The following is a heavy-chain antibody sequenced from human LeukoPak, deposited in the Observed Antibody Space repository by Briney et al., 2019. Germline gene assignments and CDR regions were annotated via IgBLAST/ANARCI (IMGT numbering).Heavy chain of an antibody. CDR3: VRDPSNSGNWFDL. CDR2: LGTDGTYT. V-gene: IGHV3-74*01. CDR1: GFNLRDYW. D-gene: IGHD4-11*01. J-gene: IGHJ5*02. Sequence: PGGSLRLSCAASGFNLRDYWMHWVRQAPGKGLVWVSRLGTDGTYTNYADSVKGRFTIPRDDAKNTLYLQMDSLRAEDTAFYYCVRDPSNSGNWFDLWGQGTLVTVSS.